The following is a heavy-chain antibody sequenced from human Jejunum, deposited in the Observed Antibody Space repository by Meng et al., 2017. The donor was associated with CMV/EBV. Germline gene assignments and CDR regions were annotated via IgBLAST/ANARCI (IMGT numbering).Heavy chain of an antibody. CDR2: ISPSGSTI. CDR1: GITFTAYY. V-gene: IGHV3-11*01. D-gene: IGHD4-17*01. CDR3: ATENLYGDYLEPNYFDY. Sequence: VQLVESGGGLVKPGGSLRLSCAASGITFTAYYMNWIRHSPGKGLEWLSYISPSGSTIYYADSVKGRFTISRDNAKNSLFLQMNSLRAEDTAIYYCATENLYGDYLEPNYFDYWGQGTLVTVS. J-gene: IGHJ4*02.